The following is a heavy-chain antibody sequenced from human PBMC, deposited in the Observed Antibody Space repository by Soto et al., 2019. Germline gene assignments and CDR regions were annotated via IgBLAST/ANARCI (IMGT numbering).Heavy chain of an antibody. CDR1: GGTFSKYS. V-gene: IGHV1-69*06. CDR3: ASTSYCNGSSCYSRHYYGMDV. CDR2: ITPFVDTS. D-gene: IGHD2-21*01. J-gene: IGHJ6*02. Sequence: QVRLVQSGAEVKKPGSSVKVSCKVSGGTFSKYSLSWVRQTPGQGLEWMGGITPFVDTSNYAQRFLGRVTIPAEKPRTTAFLEGRGLKSGDTALYFCASTSYCNGSSCYSRHYYGMDVWGQGTTVTVSS.